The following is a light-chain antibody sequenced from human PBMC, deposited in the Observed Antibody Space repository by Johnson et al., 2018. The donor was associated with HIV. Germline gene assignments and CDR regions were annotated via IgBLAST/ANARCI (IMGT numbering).Light chain of an antibody. J-gene: IGLJ1*01. V-gene: IGLV1-51*01. CDR1: SSNIEENS. CDR3: GTWDRGLSAHYV. Sequence: QSVLTQPPSVSAAPGQKVTISCSGSSSNIEENSVSWYQQLPGAAPKVLIYDNNKHPSGIPYRFSGSKSGTSATLGITGLQNGDEADYYCGTWDRGLSAHYVVGTGTKVTVL. CDR2: DNN.